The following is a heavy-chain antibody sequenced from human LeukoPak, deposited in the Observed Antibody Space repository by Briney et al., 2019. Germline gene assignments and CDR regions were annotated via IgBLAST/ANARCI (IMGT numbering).Heavy chain of an antibody. CDR3: ARGIRRYFDWLLPVYMDV. CDR2: INHSGST. D-gene: IGHD3-9*01. CDR1: GGSFSGFH. V-gene: IGHV4-34*01. J-gene: IGHJ6*04. Sequence: SETLSLTCAVYGGSFSGFHWNWVRQPPGKGLEWIGEINHSGSTNYNPSLKSRVIISVDTSKSQFSLRLTSVTAADTAMYYCARGIRRYFDWLLPVYMDVWGNGTTVTVSS.